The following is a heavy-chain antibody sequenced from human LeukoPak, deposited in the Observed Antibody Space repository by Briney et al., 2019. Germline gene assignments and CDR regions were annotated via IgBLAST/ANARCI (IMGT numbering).Heavy chain of an antibody. CDR2: ISSNGDNT. CDR1: GFTFSAYV. Sequence: GGSLRLSCSVSGFTFSAYVMHWVRQAPGKGLEYVSAISSNGDNTYYADSVKGRFTISRDNSKNTLYLQVSSLRADDTAVYYCVRGTGYWGHGTLVTVSS. CDR3: VRGTGY. V-gene: IGHV3-64D*06. J-gene: IGHJ4*01.